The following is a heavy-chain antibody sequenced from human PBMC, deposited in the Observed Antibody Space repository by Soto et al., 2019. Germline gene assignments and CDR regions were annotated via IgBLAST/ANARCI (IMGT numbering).Heavy chain of an antibody. Sequence: QVQLVESGGGVVQPGRSLRLSCAASGFTFSSYGMHWVRQAPGKGLEWVAVISYDGSNKYYADSVKGRFTISRDNSKNTLYLQMNSLRAEDTAVYYCAKVLHCSGGSCYFPGGGVEDYYGMDVWGQGTTVTVSS. CDR1: GFTFSSYG. D-gene: IGHD2-15*01. CDR3: AKVLHCSGGSCYFPGGGVEDYYGMDV. V-gene: IGHV3-30*18. CDR2: ISYDGSNK. J-gene: IGHJ6*02.